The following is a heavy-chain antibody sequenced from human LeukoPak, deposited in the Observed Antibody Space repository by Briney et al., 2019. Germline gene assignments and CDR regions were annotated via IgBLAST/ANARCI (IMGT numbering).Heavy chain of an antibody. J-gene: IGHJ4*02. CDR3: VRDSRPGGAMGLYHDFDF. CDR2: IKEDGSEE. D-gene: IGHD3-16*01. V-gene: IGHV3-7*01. CDR1: GFNFSDFW. Sequence: GGSLRLSCAASGFNFSDFWMTWVRQTPGKGLEWVANIKEDGSEEYHVDSVKGRFTISRDNTKSSLFLQMNSLRGDDTAVYYCVRDSRPGGAMGLYHDFDFWGQGTLVTVSS.